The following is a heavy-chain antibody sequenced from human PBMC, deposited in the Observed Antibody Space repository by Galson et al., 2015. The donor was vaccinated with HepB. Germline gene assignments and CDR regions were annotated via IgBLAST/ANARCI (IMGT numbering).Heavy chain of an antibody. CDR3: ARTIIMSNGWRAFDY. CDR2: ISGGDGRT. CDR1: GFTFSNSA. D-gene: IGHD6-19*01. V-gene: IGHV3-23*01. J-gene: IGHJ4*02. Sequence: SLRLSCAASGFTFSNSAINWFRQAPGKGLEWVSGISGGDGRTYNYAESVKGRFTISRDNSKNTLYLQMNSLRAEDTAVYYCARTIIMSNGWRAFDYWGQGTLVTVSS.